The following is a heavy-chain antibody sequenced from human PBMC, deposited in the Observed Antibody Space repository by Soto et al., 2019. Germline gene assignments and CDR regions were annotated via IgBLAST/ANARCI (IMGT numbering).Heavy chain of an antibody. D-gene: IGHD1-26*01. V-gene: IGHV3-48*03. J-gene: IGHJ6*02. Sequence: EVQLVESGGGLVQPGGSLRLSCAASGFTFQNYEMNWVRQAPGKGLEWLLYISSNGNTIYYADSVKGRFTISRDNAKNSLYLQMNSLRAEDTAVYYCARGWSIVQLLLSVGSGGMDVWGQGTTVTVSS. CDR1: GFTFQNYE. CDR2: ISSNGNTI. CDR3: ARGWSIVQLLLSVGSGGMDV.